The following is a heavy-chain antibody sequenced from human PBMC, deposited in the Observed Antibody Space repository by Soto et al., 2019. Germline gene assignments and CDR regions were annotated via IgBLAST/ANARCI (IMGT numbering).Heavy chain of an antibody. CDR1: GFTFSSYG. CDR2: ISYDGSNK. V-gene: IGHV3-30*18. D-gene: IGHD6-13*01. Sequence: GGSLRLSCAASGFTFSSYGMHWVRQAPGRGLEWVAVISYDGSNKYYADSVKGRFTISRDNSKNTLYLQMNSLRAEDTAVYYCAKDIGYSSSWYYFYYYYGMDVWGQGTTVTVS. CDR3: AKDIGYSSSWYYFYYYYGMDV. J-gene: IGHJ6*02.